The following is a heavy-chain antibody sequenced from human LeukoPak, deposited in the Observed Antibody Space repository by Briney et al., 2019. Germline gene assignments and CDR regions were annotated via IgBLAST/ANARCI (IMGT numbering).Heavy chain of an antibody. D-gene: IGHD1-1*01. V-gene: IGHV1-69*05. CDR3: ASSTRPYHQLTYNAEYFQH. J-gene: IGHJ1*01. CDR1: GGTFSSYA. Sequence: ASVKVSCKASGGTFSSYAISWVRQAPGQGLEWMGRIIPIFGKANYAQKFQGRVTITTDESTSTAYMELGSLRFEDTAVDYCASSTRPYHQLTYNAEYFQHWGQGTLVTVSS. CDR2: IIPIFGKA.